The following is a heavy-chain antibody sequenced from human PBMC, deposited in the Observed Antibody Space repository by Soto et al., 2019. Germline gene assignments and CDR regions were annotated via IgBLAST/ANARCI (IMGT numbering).Heavy chain of an antibody. Sequence: EVQLVESGGGLVQPGGSLRLSCAASGFTFSVYWMHWVRQAPGQGLVWVSRINSDGISTIYADSVKGRFTISRDNAKNTLYLQMNNLRAEDTAVYYCARHGDYWGQGTLVTVSS. CDR1: GFTFSVYW. CDR2: INSDGIST. J-gene: IGHJ4*02. V-gene: IGHV3-74*01. CDR3: ARHGDY.